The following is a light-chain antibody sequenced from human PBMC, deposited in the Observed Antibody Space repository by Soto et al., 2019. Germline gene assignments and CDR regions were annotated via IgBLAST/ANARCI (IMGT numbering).Light chain of an antibody. J-gene: IGKJ2*01. CDR2: DAS. Sequence: DTVLTQSPATLSLSPGERATLSCRASQSVGSSLAWYQQKPGQAPRLLIYDASNRATGFPARFSGSGSGTDFTLTISSLEPEDFAVYYCQQRSNWPLYTFGQGTKLETK. V-gene: IGKV3-11*01. CDR1: QSVGSS. CDR3: QQRSNWPLYT.